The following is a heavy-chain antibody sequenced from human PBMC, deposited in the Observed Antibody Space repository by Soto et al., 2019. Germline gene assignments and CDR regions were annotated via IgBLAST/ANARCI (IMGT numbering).Heavy chain of an antibody. D-gene: IGHD3-10*01. V-gene: IGHV1-69*13. CDR1: GCTFSSYA. Sequence: SVKVSCKASGCTFSSYAISWVRQAPGQGLEWMGGIIPIFGTANYAQKFQGRVTITADESTSTAYMELSSLRSEDTAVYYCARVIMVRGVTYFHYWGQRTLVTVSS. CDR2: IIPIFGTA. CDR3: ARVIMVRGVTYFHY. J-gene: IGHJ4*02.